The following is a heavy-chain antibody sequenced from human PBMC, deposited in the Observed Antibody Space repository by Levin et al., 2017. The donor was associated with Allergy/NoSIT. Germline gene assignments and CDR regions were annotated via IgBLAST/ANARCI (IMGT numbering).Heavy chain of an antibody. CDR3: AKDGVYYYYMDV. V-gene: IGHV3-30*18. CDR2: ISYDGSNK. CDR1: GFTFSSYG. Sequence: PGGSLRLSCAASGFTFSSYGMHWVRQAPGKGLEWVAVISYDGSNKYYADSVKGRFTISRDNSKNTLYLQMNSLRAEDTAVYYCAKDGVYYYYMDVWGKGTTVTVSS. J-gene: IGHJ6*03.